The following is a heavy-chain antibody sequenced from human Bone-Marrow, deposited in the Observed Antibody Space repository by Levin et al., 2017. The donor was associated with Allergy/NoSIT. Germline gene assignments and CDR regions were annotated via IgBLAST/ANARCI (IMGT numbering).Heavy chain of an antibody. Sequence: GESLKISCAASGFTVSRNYMSWVRQAPGKGLEWVSLIYSNGDTQYADSVKGRFTISRDNSKNTLYLQMNSLRADDTAVYYCARDGVGTAAGTPWGQGTLVTVSS. CDR3: ARDGVGTAAGTP. CDR2: IYSNGDT. V-gene: IGHV3-66*01. CDR1: GFTVSRNY. J-gene: IGHJ4*02. D-gene: IGHD6-13*01.